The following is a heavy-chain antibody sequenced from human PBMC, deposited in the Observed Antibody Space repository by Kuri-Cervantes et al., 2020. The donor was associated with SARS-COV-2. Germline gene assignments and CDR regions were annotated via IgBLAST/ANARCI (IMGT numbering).Heavy chain of an antibody. V-gene: IGHV4-61*01. J-gene: IGHJ4*02. CDR2: FYYSGST. CDR3: ARGPPIAAAGTPFDY. CDR1: GGSVSSDSYY. Sequence: SETLSLTCTVSGGSVSSDSYYWSWIRQPPGKGLEWIGYFYYSGSTNYNPSLKSRVTISLDTSKNQFSLRLSSVTAADTAVYYCARGPPIAAAGTPFDYWGQGTLVTVSS. D-gene: IGHD6-13*01.